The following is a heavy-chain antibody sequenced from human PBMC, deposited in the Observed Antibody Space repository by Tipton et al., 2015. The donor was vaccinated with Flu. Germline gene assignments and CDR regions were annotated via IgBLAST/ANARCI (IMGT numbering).Heavy chain of an antibody. Sequence: TLSLTCSVSGDSIASDYYWGWIRQPPEKGLEWIGNIYRTGTTYYKSSLKSRVSISIDRSKNQFSLRLTSVTAADTGVYYCARHTGDSVRGLIDYWGQRTLVTVSS. CDR1: GDSIASDYY. CDR3: ARHTGDSVRGLIDY. CDR2: IYRTGTT. D-gene: IGHD3-10*02. V-gene: IGHV4-38-2*01. J-gene: IGHJ4*02.